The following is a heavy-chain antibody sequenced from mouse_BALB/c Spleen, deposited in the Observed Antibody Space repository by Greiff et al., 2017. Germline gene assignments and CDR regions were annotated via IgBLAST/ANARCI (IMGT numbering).Heavy chain of an antibody. CDR2: INPSNGGT. CDR3: TKTGTDY. D-gene: IGHD4-1*01. V-gene: IGHV1S81*02. CDR1: GYTFTSYY. J-gene: IGHJ2*01. Sequence: QVQLQQPGAELVKPGASVKLSCKASGYTFTSYYMYWVKQRPGQGLEWIGGINPSNGGTNFNEKFKSKSTLTVDKSSSTAYMQLSSLTSEDSAVYYRTKTGTDYWGQGTTLTVSS.